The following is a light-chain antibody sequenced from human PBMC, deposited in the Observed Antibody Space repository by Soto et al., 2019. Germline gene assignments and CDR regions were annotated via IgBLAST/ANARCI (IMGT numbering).Light chain of an antibody. CDR3: QQYGSSSWT. CDR2: GAS. J-gene: IGKJ1*01. Sequence: EIVLTQSPGTLSLSPGERATLSCRASQSVSSSYFAWYQQRFGQAPRLLIYGASSRATGIPDRFSGSGSGTDFTITISRLETEDFAVYYCQQYGSSSWTFGQGTKVEIK. V-gene: IGKV3-20*01. CDR1: QSVSSSY.